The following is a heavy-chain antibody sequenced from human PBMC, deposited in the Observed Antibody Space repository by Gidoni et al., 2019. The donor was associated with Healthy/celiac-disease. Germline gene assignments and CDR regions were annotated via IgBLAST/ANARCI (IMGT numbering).Heavy chain of an antibody. CDR3: AKDGYMVRSTTDY. CDR2: ISGSGGST. D-gene: IGHD3-10*01. V-gene: IGHV3-23*01. J-gene: IGHJ4*02. Sequence: LEWVSAISGSGGSTYYADSVKGRFTISRDNSKNTLYLQMNSLRAEDTAVYYCAKDGYMVRSTTDYWGQGTLVTVSS.